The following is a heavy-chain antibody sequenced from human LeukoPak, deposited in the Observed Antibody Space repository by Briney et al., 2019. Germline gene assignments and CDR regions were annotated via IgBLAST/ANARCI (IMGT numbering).Heavy chain of an antibody. V-gene: IGHV1-8*01. D-gene: IGHD4-17*01. CDR1: GYTSTSYD. J-gene: IGHJ4*02. Sequence: ASVKVSCKASGYTSTSYDINWVRQATGQGLEWMGWMNPNSGNTGYAQKFQGRVTMTRNTSISTAYMELRSLRSDDTAVYYCARDDYGDSSDAGIKNHFDYWGQGTLVTVSS. CDR3: ARDDYGDSSDAGIKNHFDY. CDR2: MNPNSGNT.